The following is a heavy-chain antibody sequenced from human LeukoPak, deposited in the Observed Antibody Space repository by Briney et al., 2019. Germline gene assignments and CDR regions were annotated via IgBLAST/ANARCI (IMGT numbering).Heavy chain of an antibody. CDR2: IRYDGSNK. Sequence: QPGGSLRLSCAASGFTFSSYGMHWVRQAPGKGLEWVAFIRYDGSNKYYADSVKGRFTISRDNSKNTLYLQMNSLRAEDTAVYYCAKGGRTSWFGEAPPGLDWGQGTLVTVSS. V-gene: IGHV3-30*02. CDR3: AKGGRTSWFGEAPPGLD. CDR1: GFTFSSYG. D-gene: IGHD3-10*01. J-gene: IGHJ4*02.